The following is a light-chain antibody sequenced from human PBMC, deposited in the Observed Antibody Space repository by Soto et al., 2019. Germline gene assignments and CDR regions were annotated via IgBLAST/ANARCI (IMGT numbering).Light chain of an antibody. V-gene: IGKV1-5*01. CDR2: DVS. CDR1: SSKW. J-gene: IGKJ2*01. Sequence: DIQMTQSPSTLAASVGDTVTMTCRSSSKWLAWYQKKPGKAPKLLIYDVSNLERGVPPRFSGSTSGAESTLTIALLQPDYLGTYYWQHTAAFTFGQGTKVEIK. CDR3: QHTAAFT.